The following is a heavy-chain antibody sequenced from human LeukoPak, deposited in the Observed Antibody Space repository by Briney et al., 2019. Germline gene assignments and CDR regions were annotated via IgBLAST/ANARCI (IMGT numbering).Heavy chain of an antibody. V-gene: IGHV1-69*05. Sequence: GASVTVSFKASGGTFISYAISWVRQAPGQGLEWMGGIIPIFGTANYAQKFQGRVTITTDESTSTAYMELSSLRSEDTAVYYCARMIVVVTAPSYYFDYWGQGTLVTVSS. D-gene: IGHD2-21*02. CDR1: GGTFISYA. CDR3: ARMIVVVTAPSYYFDY. J-gene: IGHJ4*02. CDR2: IIPIFGTA.